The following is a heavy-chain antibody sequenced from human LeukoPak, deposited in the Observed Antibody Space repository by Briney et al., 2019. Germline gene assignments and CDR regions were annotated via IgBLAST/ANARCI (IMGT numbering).Heavy chain of an antibody. CDR3: AKYGNSGWVIDN. D-gene: IGHD6-19*01. CDR1: GGTIGNNY. V-gene: IGHV4-59*08. CDR2: IYYTGAT. J-gene: IGHJ4*02. Sequence: SETLSLTCTVSGGTIGNNYWTWIRQPPGKGLEYIGYIYYTGATNYNPSLKSRVTISVDTSKSQFSLKLSSVTAADTAVYFCAKYGNSGWVIDNWGQGALVTVSS.